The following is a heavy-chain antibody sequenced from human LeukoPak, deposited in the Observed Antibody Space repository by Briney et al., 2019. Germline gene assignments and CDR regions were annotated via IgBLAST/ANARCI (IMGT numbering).Heavy chain of an antibody. CDR2: IYTSGST. J-gene: IGHJ4*02. CDR1: GGSISSGSYY. D-gene: IGHD5-18*01. CDR3: ARGAIQGSFGGCDY. Sequence: SETLSLTCTVSGGSISSGSYYWSWIRQPAGKGLEWIGRIYTSGSTNYNPSLKSRVTISVDTSKNQFSLKLSSVTAADTAVYYCARGAIQGSFGGCDYWGQGTLVTVSS. V-gene: IGHV4-61*02.